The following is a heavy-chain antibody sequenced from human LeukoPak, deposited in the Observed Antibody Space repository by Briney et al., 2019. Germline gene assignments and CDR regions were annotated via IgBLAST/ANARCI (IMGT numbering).Heavy chain of an antibody. D-gene: IGHD3-22*01. Sequence: GRSLRLSCAASGFTFSSYGMHWVRQAPGKGLEWVSAISGSGGSTYYADSVKGRFTISRDNSKNTLHLQMNSLRAEDTAVYYCAKDAKPYYYDSSGYYYAGAFDIWGQGTMVTVSS. V-gene: IGHV3-23*01. CDR2: ISGSGGST. CDR1: GFTFSSYG. CDR3: AKDAKPYYYDSSGYYYAGAFDI. J-gene: IGHJ3*02.